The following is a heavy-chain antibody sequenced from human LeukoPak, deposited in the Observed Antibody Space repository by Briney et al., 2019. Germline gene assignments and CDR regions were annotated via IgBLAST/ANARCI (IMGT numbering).Heavy chain of an antibody. CDR2: ISSSSSYI. J-gene: IGHJ6*02. CDR1: GFTFSSYS. D-gene: IGHD3-16*01. V-gene: IGHV3-21*01. CDR3: ARVWDYYGMDV. Sequence: RGSLRLSCAASGFTFSSYSMNWVRQAPGKGLEWVSSISSSSSYIYYADSVKGRFTISRDNAKNSLYLQMNSLRAEDTAVYYCARVWDYYGMDVWGQGTTVTVSS.